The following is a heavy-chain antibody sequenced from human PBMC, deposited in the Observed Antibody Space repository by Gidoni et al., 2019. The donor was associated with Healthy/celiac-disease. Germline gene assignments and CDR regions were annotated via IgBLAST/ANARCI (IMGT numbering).Heavy chain of an antibody. CDR3: AKGLRGLAAAGTSFDY. Sequence: EVQLLESGGGLVQPGGSLRLSCAASGFPFSSYAMSWVRQAPGKGLEWVSAISGSGGSTYYADSVKGRFTISRDNSKNTLYLQMNSLRAEDTAVYYCAKGLRGLAAAGTSFDYWGQGTLVTVSS. V-gene: IGHV3-23*01. CDR2: ISGSGGST. J-gene: IGHJ4*02. CDR1: GFPFSSYA. D-gene: IGHD6-13*01.